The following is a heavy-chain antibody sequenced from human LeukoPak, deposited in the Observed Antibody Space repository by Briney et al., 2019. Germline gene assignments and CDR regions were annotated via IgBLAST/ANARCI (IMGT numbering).Heavy chain of an antibody. V-gene: IGHV3-23*01. CDR2: ISGSGGST. J-gene: IGHJ3*02. Sequence: GGSLRLSCAASGFTFSSYAMSWVRQAPGKGLEWVSAISGSGGSTYYADSVKGRFTISRDNSKNTLYLQMNSLRAEDTAVYYCAKVLTYYYDREDAFDIWGQGTMVTVSS. CDR1: GFTFSSYA. D-gene: IGHD3-22*01. CDR3: AKVLTYYYDREDAFDI.